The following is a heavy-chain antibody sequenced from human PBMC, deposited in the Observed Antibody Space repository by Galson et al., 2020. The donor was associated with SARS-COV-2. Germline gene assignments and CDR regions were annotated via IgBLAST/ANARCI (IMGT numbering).Heavy chain of an antibody. CDR3: VRGGLYYYDSSGYYGDAFDI. D-gene: IGHD3-22*01. CDR1: GYTFTGYY. CDR2: INPNSGGT. V-gene: IGHV1-2*02. J-gene: IGHJ3*02. Sequence: ASVKVSCKASGYTFTGYYMHWVRQAPGQGLEWMGWINPNSGGTNYAQKFQGRVTMTRDMSISTAYMELSRLTSDDTAMYYCVRGGLYYYDSSGYYGDAFDIWGQGTMVTVSS.